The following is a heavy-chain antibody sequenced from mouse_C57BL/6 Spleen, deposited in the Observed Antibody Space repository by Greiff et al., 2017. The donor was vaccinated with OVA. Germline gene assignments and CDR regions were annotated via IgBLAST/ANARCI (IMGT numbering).Heavy chain of an antibody. CDR2: IYPGSGST. CDR3: ARGAMIYYGDFDY. CDR1: GYTFTSYW. Sequence: QVQLQQPGAELVKPGASVKMSCKASGYTFTSYWITWVKPRPGQGLAWIGDIYPGSGSTNYNEKFKSKATLTVDTSSSTAYMQLSSLTSEDSAVYYGARGAMIYYGDFDYWGQGTTLTVSS. D-gene: IGHD2-13*01. V-gene: IGHV1-55*01. J-gene: IGHJ2*01.